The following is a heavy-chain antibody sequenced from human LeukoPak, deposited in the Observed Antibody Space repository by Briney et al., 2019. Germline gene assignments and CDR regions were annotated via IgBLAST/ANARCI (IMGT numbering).Heavy chain of an antibody. CDR1: GGSFSGYY. Sequence: SETLSLTCAVHGGSFSGYYWSWIRQPPGKGLEWIGEINHSGSTNYNPSLKSRVTISVDTSKNQFSLKLSCVTAADTAVYYCARKDGMATTTGRFDYWGQGTLVTVSS. D-gene: IGHD5-24*01. J-gene: IGHJ4*02. CDR2: INHSGST. V-gene: IGHV4-34*01. CDR3: ARKDGMATTTGRFDY.